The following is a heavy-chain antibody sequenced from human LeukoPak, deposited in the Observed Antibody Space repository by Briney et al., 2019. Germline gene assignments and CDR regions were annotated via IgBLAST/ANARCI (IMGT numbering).Heavy chain of an antibody. CDR2: INPSGSST. D-gene: IGHD6-13*01. CDR1: GYSFTSHY. V-gene: IGHV1-46*01. Sequence: ASVKVSCKASGYSFTSHYMHWVRQAPGQGLEWMGLINPSGSSTLYAQKFQGRVTMTRDMSTTTDYMELSSLRAEDTAVYYCAKSIAAAGNYWGQGTLVTVSS. J-gene: IGHJ4*02. CDR3: AKSIAAAGNY.